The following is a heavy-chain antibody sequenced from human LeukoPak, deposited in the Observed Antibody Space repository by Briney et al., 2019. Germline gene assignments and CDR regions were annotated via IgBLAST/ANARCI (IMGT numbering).Heavy chain of an antibody. J-gene: IGHJ3*02. CDR1: GFTVSSNS. CDR2: IYSGTT. D-gene: IGHD3-22*01. Sequence: GGSLRLSCTVSGFTVSSNSMSWVRQAPGKGLEWVSFIYSGTTHYSDSVKGRFTISRDNSKNTLYLQMNSLRAEDTAVYYCAKDWGITMIVVVTNAFDIWGQGTMVTVSS. CDR3: AKDWGITMIVVVTNAFDI. V-gene: IGHV3-53*01.